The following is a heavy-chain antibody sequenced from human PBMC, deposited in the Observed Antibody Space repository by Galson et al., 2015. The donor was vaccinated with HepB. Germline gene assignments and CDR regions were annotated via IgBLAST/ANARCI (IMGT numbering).Heavy chain of an antibody. CDR1: GFTFNTYD. CDR3: ARAVYGDSANWFDP. V-gene: IGHV3-33*08. J-gene: IGHJ5*02. D-gene: IGHD2-21*02. CDR2: ISYEGSNE. Sequence: SLRLSCAASGFTFNTYDMHWVRQAPGEGLEWVAFISYEGSNEYYADSVRGRFTISRDNSKSTLHLQMRSLRVEDTAVYYCARAVYGDSANWFDPWGQGTLVTVSS.